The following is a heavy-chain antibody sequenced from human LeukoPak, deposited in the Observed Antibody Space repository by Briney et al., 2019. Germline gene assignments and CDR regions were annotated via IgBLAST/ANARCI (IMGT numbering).Heavy chain of an antibody. CDR2: INHSGST. CDR3: ARLWSTDCSGGSCPHQPNY. J-gene: IGHJ4*02. CDR1: GGSFSGYY. V-gene: IGHV4-34*01. D-gene: IGHD2-15*01. Sequence: DPSETLSLTCAVYGGSFSGYYWSWIRQPPGKGLEWIGEINHSGSTNYNPSLKSRVTISVDTSKNQFSLKLSSVIAADTAVYYCARLWSTDCSGGSCPHQPNYWGQGTLVTVSS.